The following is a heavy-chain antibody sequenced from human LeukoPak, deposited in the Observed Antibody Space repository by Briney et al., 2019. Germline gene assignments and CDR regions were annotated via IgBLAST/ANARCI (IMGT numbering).Heavy chain of an antibody. CDR1: GGSFSDYY. V-gene: IGHV4-34*01. CDR2: INHSGST. Sequence: SETLSLTCAVYGGSFSDYYWNWIRQPPGKGLEWIGEINHSGSTNYNPSLKSRVTISVDTSKKQFSLKLSSVTAADTAVYYCARVYDSNRSGYFDYWGQGTLVTVSS. J-gene: IGHJ4*02. D-gene: IGHD3-22*01. CDR3: ARVYDSNRSGYFDY.